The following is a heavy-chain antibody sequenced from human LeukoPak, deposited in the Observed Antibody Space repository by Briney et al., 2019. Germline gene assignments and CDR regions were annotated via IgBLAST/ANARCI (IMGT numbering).Heavy chain of an antibody. CDR3: ARDPRGYYYGSGSNWFDP. CDR1: GFTFSSYS. V-gene: IGHV3-48*02. J-gene: IGHJ5*02. Sequence: GGSLRLSCAASGFTFSSYSMNWVRQAPGKGLEWVSHITASGTAMFYADSVKGRFTISRDNAKNSLYLQMNSLRDEDTAVYYCARDPRGYYYGSGSNWFDPWGQGTLVTVSS. D-gene: IGHD3-10*01. CDR2: ITASGTAM.